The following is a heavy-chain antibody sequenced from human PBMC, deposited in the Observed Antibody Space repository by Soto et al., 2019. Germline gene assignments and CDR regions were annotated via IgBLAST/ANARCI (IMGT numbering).Heavy chain of an antibody. V-gene: IGHV5-51*01. D-gene: IGHD2-15*01. CDR3: ARVVRDIVVVVAAKNFDAFHI. Sequence: PGEALKISCKGSGYSFTSYWIGWVRQMPGKGLEWMGIIYPGDSDTRYSPSFQGQVTISADKSISTAYLQWSSLKASDTAMYYCARVVRDIVVVVAAKNFDAFHIWGQGTMVT. CDR1: GYSFTSYW. CDR2: IYPGDSDT. J-gene: IGHJ3*02.